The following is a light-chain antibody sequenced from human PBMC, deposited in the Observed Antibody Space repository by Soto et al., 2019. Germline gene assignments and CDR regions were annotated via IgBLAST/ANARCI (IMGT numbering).Light chain of an antibody. V-gene: IGLV1-40*01. J-gene: IGLJ2*01. CDR2: TNS. CDR3: QSYDSSLSVV. CDR1: NSNIGAGYD. Sequence: QLVLTQPPSVSGAPGQRVTISCTGNNSNIGAGYDVHWYHHLPGTAPKLLIYTNSNRPSGVPDRFSGSKSGTSASLAITGLQAEDEADYYCQSYDSSLSVVFGGGTKLTVL.